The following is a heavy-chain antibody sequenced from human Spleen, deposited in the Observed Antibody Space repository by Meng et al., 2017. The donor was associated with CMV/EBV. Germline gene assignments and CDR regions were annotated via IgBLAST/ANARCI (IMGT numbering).Heavy chain of an antibody. CDR3: ARAYCSGGGCYSGSFDF. CDR2: ISAYNGNT. CDR1: GYTFTSYG. D-gene: IGHD2-15*01. Sequence: ASVKVSCKASGYTFTSYGISWVRQAPGQGLEWMGWISAYNGNTNYAQKLQGRVTMTTDTSTSIAYMDLRSLRSGDTAVYYCARAYCSGGGCYSGSFDFWGQGTLVTVSS. J-gene: IGHJ4*02. V-gene: IGHV1-18*01.